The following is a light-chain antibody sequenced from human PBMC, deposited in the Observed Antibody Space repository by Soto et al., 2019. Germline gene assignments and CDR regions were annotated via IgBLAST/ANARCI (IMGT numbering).Light chain of an antibody. CDR3: QQRSNWPIT. V-gene: IGKV3D-20*02. J-gene: IGKJ5*01. CDR2: GAS. Sequence: PVERATLSCRASQSVSSSYLAWYQQKPGQAPRLLIYGASSRATGIPDRFSGSGSGTDFTLNISSLEPEDFAVYYCQQRSNWPITFAQGTRL. CDR1: QSVSSSY.